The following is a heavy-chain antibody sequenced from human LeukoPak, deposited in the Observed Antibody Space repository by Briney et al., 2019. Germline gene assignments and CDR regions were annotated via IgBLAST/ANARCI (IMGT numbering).Heavy chain of an antibody. V-gene: IGHV3-48*03. CDR2: ISSSDSTI. CDR1: GFTFSSHE. Sequence: PGGSLRLSCAASGFTFSSHEMNWFRQTPGKGLECVSYISSSDSTIYYADSVKGRFTISRDNAKNSLYLQMNSLRAEDTAVYYCARAPWSGYWGQGTLVTVSS. J-gene: IGHJ4*02. D-gene: IGHD3-10*01. CDR3: ARAPWSGY.